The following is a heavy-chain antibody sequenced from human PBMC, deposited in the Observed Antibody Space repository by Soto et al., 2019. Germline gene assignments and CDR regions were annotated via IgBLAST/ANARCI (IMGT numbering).Heavy chain of an antibody. J-gene: IGHJ6*02. CDR2: IYWDNDK. V-gene: IGHV2-5*02. CDR1: GFSLTTRGVG. Sequence: QITLKESGPTLVRPTQTLTLTCSFSGFSLTTRGVGVSWIRQPPGKALEWLALIYWDNDKRYSPSLKDRLTITXDTXXXXVXXXXXXXXXXXXXXXXXXXXXXXXXXXXXXXXXXXXXGPGTTVTVSS. CDR3: XXXXXXXXXXXXXXXXXXX.